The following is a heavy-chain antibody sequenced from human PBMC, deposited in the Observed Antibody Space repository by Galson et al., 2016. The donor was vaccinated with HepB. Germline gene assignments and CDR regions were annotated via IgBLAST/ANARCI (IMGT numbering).Heavy chain of an antibody. CDR1: GFTFSSYS. V-gene: IGHV3-21*01. CDR2: ISSSSSYI. D-gene: IGHD5-18*01. Sequence: LRLSCAASGFTFSSYSMNWVRQAPGKGLEWVSSISSSSSYIYYADSVKGRFTISRDNAKNSLYLQMNSLRAEDTAVYYCASRNSYGWFYYYGMDVWGKGTMVTVSS. J-gene: IGHJ6*04. CDR3: ASRNSYGWFYYYGMDV.